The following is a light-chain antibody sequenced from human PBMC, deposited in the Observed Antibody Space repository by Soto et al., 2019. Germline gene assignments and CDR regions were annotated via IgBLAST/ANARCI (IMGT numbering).Light chain of an antibody. J-gene: IGKJ4*01. CDR3: QQYYSSPLT. V-gene: IGKV3-15*01. CDR2: RAS. Sequence: EIVMTQSPATLSVSPGERPTLPCRASQSVSSNLAWYQQKPGQAPRLLIYRASTRATGFPARFSGSGSGTEFTLTISSLQSEDFAIYYCQQYYSSPLTFGGGTKVDIK. CDR1: QSVSSN.